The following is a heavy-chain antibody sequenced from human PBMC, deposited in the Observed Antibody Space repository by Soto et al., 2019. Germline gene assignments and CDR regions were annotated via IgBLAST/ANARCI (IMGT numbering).Heavy chain of an antibody. J-gene: IGHJ4*03. CDR3: ARDGVAAGNINFDY. V-gene: IGHV1-3*01. CDR2: ITGDSGNT. D-gene: IGHD6-19*01. Sequence: ASVKVSCKASGYMFTKSAMHWVRQAPGQRLEWMGWITGDSGNTKYSPKLQDRVTITRDTSASTAYMELSSLRSEDTALYYCARDGVAAGNINFDYWGQGTLVTSPQ. CDR1: GYMFTKSA.